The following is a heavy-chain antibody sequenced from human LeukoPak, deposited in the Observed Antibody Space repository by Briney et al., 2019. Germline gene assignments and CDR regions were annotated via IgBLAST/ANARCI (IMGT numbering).Heavy chain of an antibody. Sequence: GGSLTLSCAASGFTLSSNYMSWVRQAPGKGLEGVSGIYIGGSTYYADSVKSRFTISRDNSKNPLYLQMTSLRAEDTAVYSCAREGYCSSTRCYLDAFDIWGQGTMVTVSS. CDR1: GFTLSSNY. CDR3: AREGYCSSTRCYLDAFDI. V-gene: IGHV3-66*01. D-gene: IGHD2-2*01. J-gene: IGHJ3*02. CDR2: IYIGGST.